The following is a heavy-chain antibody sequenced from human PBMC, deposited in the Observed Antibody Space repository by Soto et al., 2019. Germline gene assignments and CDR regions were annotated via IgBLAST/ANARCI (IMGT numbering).Heavy chain of an antibody. Sequence: QVQLVQSGAEMRKPGASVMVSCKASGYTFTSYAMNWVRQAPGQRLEWMGWINGGNGDTKYSQRFQDRVTITADESSITAYMELSSLRSEDTAVYYCAGTVEIPYYHGMDVWGQGTTVTVSS. J-gene: IGHJ6*02. CDR2: INGGNGDT. CDR1: GYTFTSYA. V-gene: IGHV1-3*01. CDR3: AGTVEIPYYHGMDV. D-gene: IGHD4-4*01.